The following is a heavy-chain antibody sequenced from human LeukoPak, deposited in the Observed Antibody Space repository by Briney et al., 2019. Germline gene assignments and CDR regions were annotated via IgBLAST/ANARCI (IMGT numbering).Heavy chain of an antibody. CDR1: GGSFSDYY. CDR2: INHSGST. V-gene: IGHV4-34*01. D-gene: IGHD1-20*01. Sequence: PSETLSLTCAVYGGSFSDYYWSWIRQPPGKGLEWIGEINHSGSTDYNPSLKSRVTISIDKSKNHFSLKLTSVTAADTAIYYCARDSYNWNVDAFDPWGQGTLVTVSS. J-gene: IGHJ5*02. CDR3: ARDSYNWNVDAFDP.